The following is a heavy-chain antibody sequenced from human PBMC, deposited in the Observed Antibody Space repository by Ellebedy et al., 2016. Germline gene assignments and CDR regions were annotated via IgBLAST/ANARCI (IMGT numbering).Heavy chain of an antibody. Sequence: ASVKVSCXASGYAFSGYYMHWVRQAPGQGLEWMGWISAYNGNTNYAQKLQGRVTMTTDTSTSTAYMELRSLRSDDTAVYYCARVVAGTGVYYYYYGMDVWGQGTTVTVSS. CDR2: ISAYNGNT. V-gene: IGHV1-18*04. J-gene: IGHJ6*02. CDR1: GYAFSGYY. D-gene: IGHD6-19*01. CDR3: ARVVAGTGVYYYYYGMDV.